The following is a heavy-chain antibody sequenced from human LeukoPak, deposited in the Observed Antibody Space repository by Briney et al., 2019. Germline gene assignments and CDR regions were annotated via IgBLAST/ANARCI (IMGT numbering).Heavy chain of an antibody. CDR3: ARESGYSEYALPPDY. V-gene: IGHV4-61*02. Sequence: SQTLSLTCTVSGGSISSRSHYWRWIRQPAGKGLEWIGRIDSSGSTNYNPSLKRRVTISVDTSKNQFSLRLSSVTAADTAVYYCARESGYSEYALPPDYWGQGTLVTVSS. J-gene: IGHJ4*02. D-gene: IGHD5-12*01. CDR2: IDSSGST. CDR1: GGSISSRSHY.